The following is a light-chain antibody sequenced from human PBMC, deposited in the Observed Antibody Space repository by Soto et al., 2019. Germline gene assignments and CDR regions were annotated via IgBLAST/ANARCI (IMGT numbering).Light chain of an antibody. CDR1: SSDVGSYNL. J-gene: IGLJ1*01. CDR3: CSYAGSNNTFYV. Sequence: QSAPTQPASVSGSPGQSTTISCTGASSDVGSYNLVSWYQQHPGKAPKLVIYEVNKRPSGVSNRFSGSKSGNTASLTISGLQAEDEADYYCCSYAGSNNTFYVFGTGTKAPS. V-gene: IGLV2-23*02. CDR2: EVN.